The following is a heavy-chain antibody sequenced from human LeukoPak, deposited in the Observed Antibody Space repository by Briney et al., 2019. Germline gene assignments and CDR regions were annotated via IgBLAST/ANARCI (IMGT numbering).Heavy chain of an antibody. V-gene: IGHV4-38-2*02. D-gene: IGHD3-3*01. CDR3: ARLYHYDCWSGYYLGALDI. CDR1: GYSISSGYY. Sequence: MSSETLSLTCTVSGYSISSGYYWGWIRQPPGKGLEWIGSIYHSGSTYYNPSLKSRVTISVDTSKNQFSLKLGSVTAAATAVYYCARLYHYDCWSGYYLGALDIWGQETMVSVSS. J-gene: IGHJ3*02. CDR2: IYHSGST.